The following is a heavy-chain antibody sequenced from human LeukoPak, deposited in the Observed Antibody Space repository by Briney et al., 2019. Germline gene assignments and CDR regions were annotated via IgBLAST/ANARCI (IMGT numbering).Heavy chain of an antibody. CDR2: IYRGGST. CDR1: GFTVGSNY. D-gene: IGHD3-22*01. V-gene: IGHV3-66*04. CDR3: ARLSANSSAYFFDY. J-gene: IGHJ4*02. Sequence: GGSLRLSCAASGFTVGSNYMSWVRQAPGKGLEWVSTIYRGGSTNYADSVKGRFTISRDTSKNTLYLQMNSLRAEDTAVYYCARLSANSSAYFFDYRGQGTLVTVSS.